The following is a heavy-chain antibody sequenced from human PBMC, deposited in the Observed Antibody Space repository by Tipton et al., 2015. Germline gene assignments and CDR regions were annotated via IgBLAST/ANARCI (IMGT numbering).Heavy chain of an antibody. D-gene: IGHD2-2*01. Sequence: SLRLSCTTSGFTFGNYGMSWFRQAPGKGLEWVGFIRSKAYGGTTEYAASVKGRFTISRDDSKSIAYLQMNSLKTEDTAVYYCTTDDRTSRTRYYYYGMTVWGQGTTVTVSS. CDR2: IRSKAYGGTT. J-gene: IGHJ6*02. CDR3: TTDDRTSRTRYYYYGMTV. CDR1: GFTFGNYG. V-gene: IGHV3-49*03.